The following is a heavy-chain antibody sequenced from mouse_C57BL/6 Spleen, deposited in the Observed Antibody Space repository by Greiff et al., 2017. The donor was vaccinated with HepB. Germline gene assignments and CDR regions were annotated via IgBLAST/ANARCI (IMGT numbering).Heavy chain of an antibody. J-gene: IGHJ2*01. CDR2: IDPSDSET. CDR1: GYTFTSYW. V-gene: IGHV1-52*01. D-gene: IGHD2-3*01. CDR3: ARSGGYYEFDY. Sequence: VKLQQPGAELVRPGSSVKLSCKASGYTFTSYWMHWVKQRPIQGLEWIGNIDPSDSETHYNQKFKDKATLTVDKSSSTAYMQLSSLTSEDSAVYYCARSGGYYEFDYWGQGTTLTVSS.